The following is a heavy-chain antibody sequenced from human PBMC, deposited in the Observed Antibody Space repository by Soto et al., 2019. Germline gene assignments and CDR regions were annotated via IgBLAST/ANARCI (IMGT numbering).Heavy chain of an antibody. Sequence: QVQLVESGGGVVQPGRSLRLSCAASGFTFSSYAMHWVRQAPGKGLEWVAVISYDGSNKYYADSVKGRFTISRDNSKNTLYLQMNSLRAEDTAVYYCASGKGRRWLQLWHYWGQGTLVPVSS. CDR3: ASGKGRRWLQLWHY. D-gene: IGHD5-12*01. V-gene: IGHV3-30-3*01. CDR1: GFTFSSYA. CDR2: ISYDGSNK. J-gene: IGHJ4*02.